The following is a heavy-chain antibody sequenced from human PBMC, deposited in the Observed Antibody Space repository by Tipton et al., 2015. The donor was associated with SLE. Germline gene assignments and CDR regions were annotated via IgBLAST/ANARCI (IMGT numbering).Heavy chain of an antibody. V-gene: IGHV4-39*07. CDR1: GGSIRSSSYY. CDR2: IYYSGST. CDR3: ARRHSSSWSGPIYAFDI. D-gene: IGHD6-13*01. J-gene: IGHJ3*02. Sequence: TLSLTCTVSGGSIRSSSYYWGRIRQPPGKGLEWIGSIYYSGSTYYNPSLKSRVTISVDTSKNQSSLKRSSVTAADTAVYYCARRHSSSWSGPIYAFDIWGQGTMVTVSS.